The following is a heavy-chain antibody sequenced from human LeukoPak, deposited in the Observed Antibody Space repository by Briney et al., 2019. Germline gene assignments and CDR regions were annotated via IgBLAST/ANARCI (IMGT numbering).Heavy chain of an antibody. J-gene: IGHJ4*02. CDR2: SYHTGSH. Sequence: SEPLPLTCTVSGHSISSYYWSWLRQPPGKGLEWIGYSYHTGSHNYNPSLKSRVTISVDTSKNQFSLKLSSVTAGDTAVYYCATGYSSTWYYFDYWGQGTLVTVSS. D-gene: IGHD6-13*01. CDR3: ATGYSSTWYYFDY. CDR1: GHSISSYY. V-gene: IGHV4-59*01.